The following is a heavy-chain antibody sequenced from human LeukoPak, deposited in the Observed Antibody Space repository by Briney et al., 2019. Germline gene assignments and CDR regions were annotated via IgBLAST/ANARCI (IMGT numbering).Heavy chain of an antibody. D-gene: IGHD3-16*01. J-gene: IGHJ6*02. V-gene: IGHV3-23*01. CDR3: ARGLWGYYYYGMDV. Sequence: GGSLRLSCAASGFTFSSSAMSWVRQVPGKGLEWVSGISASGGSTSYADSVKGRFTISRDNAKNSLYLQMNSLRAEDTAVYYCARGLWGYYYYGMDVWGQGTTVTVSS. CDR2: ISASGGST. CDR1: GFTFSSSA.